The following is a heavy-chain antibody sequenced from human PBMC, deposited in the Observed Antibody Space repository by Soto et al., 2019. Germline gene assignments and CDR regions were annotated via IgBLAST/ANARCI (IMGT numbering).Heavy chain of an antibody. D-gene: IGHD3-10*02. V-gene: IGHV2-5*01. J-gene: IGHJ5*02. CDR1: GFSLSAIGAS. CDR3: VHRLDVNRLAFDP. CDR2: IYWNDDK. Sequence: SGPTLVNPTQTLRLTCAFSGFSLSAIGASVGWIRQPPGKALEWLAHIYWNDDKRYSPSLRSRLTISKDTSKNQVVLTFTNMDPADTGTYYCVHRLDVNRLAFDPLCQATLCTVSS.